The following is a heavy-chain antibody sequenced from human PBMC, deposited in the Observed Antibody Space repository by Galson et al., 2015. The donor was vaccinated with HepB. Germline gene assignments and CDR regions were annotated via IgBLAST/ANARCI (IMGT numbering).Heavy chain of an antibody. CDR2: INHRGHT. CDR1: GRFFSGYY. V-gene: IGHV4-34*01. CDR3: ARDRRRLYYYYNGTDV. D-gene: IGHD3-22*01. Sequence: ATLFSSCAVYGRFFSGYYWCWRRPPPGKRQEWIGEINHRGHTNYHQSLKGRVTISVDTSKNKLPLNMSRLTAADTAVYYCARDRRRLYYYYNGTDVWGQGTTVTVSS. J-gene: IGHJ6*02.